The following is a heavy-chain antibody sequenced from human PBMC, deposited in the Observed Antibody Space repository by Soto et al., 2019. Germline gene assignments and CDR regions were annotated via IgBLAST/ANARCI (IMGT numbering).Heavy chain of an antibody. Sequence: EVQLLESGGGLVQPGGSLRLSCAASGFTFSSYAMSWVRQAPGKGLEWVSAISGSGDRTYYADSGKGRFTISRDNTKNTMYLQMNSLRAEDLAVSYCGEDRGSGSSSWYDGWFAPWGQGTLVTVSS. CDR1: GFTFSSYA. V-gene: IGHV3-23*01. D-gene: IGHD6-13*01. CDR2: ISGSGDRT. CDR3: GEDRGSGSSSWYDGWFAP. J-gene: IGHJ5*02.